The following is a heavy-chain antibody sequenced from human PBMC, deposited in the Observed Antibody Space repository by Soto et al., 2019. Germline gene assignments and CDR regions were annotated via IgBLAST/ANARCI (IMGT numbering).Heavy chain of an antibody. V-gene: IGHV4-59*01. CDR2: ISYSGST. Sequence: QVQLQESGPGLVKPSETLSLTCTVSGGSISSYYWSWIRQPPGKGLEWIGYISYSGSTNYNPSLKSRVTISVDTSTNQSSLKLSSVTASDTAVYYCAREAGSNYYYFYALDVWGQGTTVTVSS. D-gene: IGHD4-4*01. CDR1: GGSISSYY. J-gene: IGHJ6*02. CDR3: AREAGSNYYYFYALDV.